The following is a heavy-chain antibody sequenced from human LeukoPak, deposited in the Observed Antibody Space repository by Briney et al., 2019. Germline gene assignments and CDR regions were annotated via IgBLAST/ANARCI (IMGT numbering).Heavy chain of an antibody. CDR2: IYYSGST. CDR3: AREVHYYDSSGYYNWFDP. CDR1: GGSISSYY. Sequence: SETLSLTCTVSGGSISSYYWSWIRQPPGQGLEWIGFIYYSGSTNYNPSLKSRVTISVDTSKNQFSLKLSSVTAADTAVYYCAREVHYYDSSGYYNWFDPWGQGTLVTVSS. D-gene: IGHD3-22*01. J-gene: IGHJ5*02. V-gene: IGHV4-59*01.